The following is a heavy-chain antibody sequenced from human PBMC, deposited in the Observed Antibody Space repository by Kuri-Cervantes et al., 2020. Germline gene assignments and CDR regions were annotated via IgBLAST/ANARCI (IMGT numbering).Heavy chain of an antibody. CDR2: IYHSGAT. V-gene: IGHV4-38-2*01. CDR3: ARQIAVAATDYYYYMDV. Sequence: GSLRLSCAVSGFSINGGYYWGWIRQPPGKGLQWIGSIYHSGATFENPSLRSRLTISVDTSKNRFSLKLSSVTAADTAVYYCARQIAVAATDYYYYMDVWGKGTTVTVSS. D-gene: IGHD6-19*01. J-gene: IGHJ6*03. CDR1: GFSINGGYY.